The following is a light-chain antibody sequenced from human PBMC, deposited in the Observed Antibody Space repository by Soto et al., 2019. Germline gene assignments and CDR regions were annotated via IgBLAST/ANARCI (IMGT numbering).Light chain of an antibody. CDR3: QQYGSSYT. CDR2: GAS. V-gene: IGKV3-20*01. J-gene: IGKJ2*01. Sequence: IVLTQSPGTLSLSPGERATLSCRASQSVSSSFLAWYQQRPGQAPRLLIYGASIRATENPDRFSGSGSGTDFTLTISRLEPEDFAVYYCQQYGSSYTFGQGTKLEIK. CDR1: QSVSSSF.